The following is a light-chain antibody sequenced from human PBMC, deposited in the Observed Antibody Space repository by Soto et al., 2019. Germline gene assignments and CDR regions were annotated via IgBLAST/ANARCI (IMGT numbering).Light chain of an antibody. CDR2: WAS. CDR1: PSVLSSSNNKNY. J-gene: IGKJ2*01. Sequence: VMTQTPDSLAVSLGEKATINCKSSPSVLSSSNNKNYLAWYQQKPGQPPKLLMDWASTRDSGVPDRYSGSVSGTDFTLTISSLQAEDVAVYYCQQYYSTPYTFGEGTKLEIK. CDR3: QQYYSTPYT. V-gene: IGKV4-1*01.